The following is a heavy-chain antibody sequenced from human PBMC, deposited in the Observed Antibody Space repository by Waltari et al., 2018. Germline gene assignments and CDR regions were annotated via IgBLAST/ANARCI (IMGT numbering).Heavy chain of an antibody. CDR2: RRPIFSEA. Sequence: QVHLVQSGAEVKKPGSSVKVSCRASGGPLSDYAITWVRQAPGQGLEWMGGRRPIFSEANDAQKFQGRVTITTDASTNTAYLELTSLRSEDTAVYFCARGVGDKNFFHYWGQGTLVTVSS. CDR1: GGPLSDYA. V-gene: IGHV1-69*05. CDR3: ARGVGDKNFFHY. J-gene: IGHJ4*02. D-gene: IGHD3-10*01.